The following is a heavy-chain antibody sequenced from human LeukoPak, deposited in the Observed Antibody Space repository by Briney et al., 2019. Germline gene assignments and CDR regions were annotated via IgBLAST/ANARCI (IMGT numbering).Heavy chain of an antibody. J-gene: IGHJ4*02. CDR3: AGGDRNGWYFDY. CDR1: GFRFDDHG. CDR2: INWNGGST. D-gene: IGHD6-19*01. V-gene: IGHV3-20*04. Sequence: GGSLRLSCAASGFRFDDHGMSWVRQAPGKGLEWDSGINWNGGSTGYGDSVKGRFTISRDNAKNSLYLQMNSLRAEDTALYYCAGGDRNGWYFDYWGQGILVTVSS.